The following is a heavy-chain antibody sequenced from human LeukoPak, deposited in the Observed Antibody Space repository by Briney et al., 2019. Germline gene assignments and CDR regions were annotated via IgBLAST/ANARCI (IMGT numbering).Heavy chain of an antibody. CDR2: IGTAGGT. Sequence: GGSLRLSCAASGFTFSSYDMHWVRQATGKGLEWVSAIGTAGGTYYPGSVKGRFTISRENAKNSLYLQMNSLRAGDTAVYYCARGDSSGYYQSSFDYWGQGTLVTVSS. J-gene: IGHJ4*02. CDR1: GFTFSSYD. V-gene: IGHV3-13*04. D-gene: IGHD3-22*01. CDR3: ARGDSSGYYQSSFDY.